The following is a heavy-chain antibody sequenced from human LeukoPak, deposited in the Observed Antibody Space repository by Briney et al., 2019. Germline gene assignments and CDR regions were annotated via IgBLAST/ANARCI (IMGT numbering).Heavy chain of an antibody. CDR3: AKHAGHFDY. D-gene: IGHD6-13*01. J-gene: IGHJ4*02. CDR1: GFTFSTYA. Sequence: GGSLRLSCAASGFTFSTYAMSWVRQAPGKGLEWVSAISGSGGSTYYADSVKGRFTVSRDKSKITLYLQMNSLRAEDTAVYYCAKHAGHFDYWGQGTLVTVSS. CDR2: ISGSGGST. V-gene: IGHV3-23*01.